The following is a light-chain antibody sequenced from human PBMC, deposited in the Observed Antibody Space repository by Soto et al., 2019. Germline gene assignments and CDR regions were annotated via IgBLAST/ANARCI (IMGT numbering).Light chain of an antibody. CDR1: QSVSSSY. J-gene: IGKJ1*01. Sequence: EIVLTQSPGTLSLSPGERATLSCRASQSVSSSYLAWYQQKPGQAPRLLIYGASSRATGIPDRFSGSGSATDFTLTISTLEPEDFAVYYCQQYGSSPPTCGQGTKVEIK. CDR3: QQYGSSPPT. CDR2: GAS. V-gene: IGKV3-20*01.